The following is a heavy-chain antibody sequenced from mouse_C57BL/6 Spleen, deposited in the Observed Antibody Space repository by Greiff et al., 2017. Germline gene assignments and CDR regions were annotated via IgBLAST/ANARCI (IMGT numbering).Heavy chain of an antibody. V-gene: IGHV1-20*01. CDR1: GYSFTGYF. J-gene: IGHJ4*01. CDR3: ARGDGYYYAMDY. CDR2: INPYNGDT. D-gene: IGHD2-3*01. Sequence: VQLKESGPELVKPGDSVKISCKASGYSFTGYFMNWVMQSHGKSLEWIGRINPYNGDTFYNQKFKGKATLTVDKSSSTAHMELRSLTSEDSAVYYCARGDGYYYAMDYWGQGTSVTVSS.